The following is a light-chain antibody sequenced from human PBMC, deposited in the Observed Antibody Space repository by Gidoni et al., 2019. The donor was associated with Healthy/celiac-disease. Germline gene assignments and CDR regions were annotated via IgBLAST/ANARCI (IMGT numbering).Light chain of an antibody. Sequence: SYELTQPPSVSVSPGQTASITCSGEKLGDKYACWYQQKPGQSPVLVIYQDSKRPSGLPERFSGSNSGNTATLTISGTQAMDEADYYCQAWDSSPLFGGGTKLTVL. CDR3: QAWDSSPL. J-gene: IGLJ2*01. CDR2: QDS. V-gene: IGLV3-1*01. CDR1: KLGDKY.